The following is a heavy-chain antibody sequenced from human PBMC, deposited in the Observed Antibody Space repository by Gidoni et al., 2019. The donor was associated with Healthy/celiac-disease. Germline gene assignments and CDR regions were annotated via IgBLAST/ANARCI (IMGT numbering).Heavy chain of an antibody. CDR2: ISGSGGST. CDR3: AKDRWTSSAYYGMDV. D-gene: IGHD2-2*01. V-gene: IGHV3-23*01. Sequence: EVQLLESGGGLVQPGGSLRLSCAASGSTFSSYAMSWVRQAPGKGLEWVSAISGSGGSTYYADSVKGRFTIARDNSKNTLYLQMNSLRAEDTAVYYCAKDRWTSSAYYGMDVWGQGTTVTVSS. J-gene: IGHJ6*02. CDR1: GSTFSSYA.